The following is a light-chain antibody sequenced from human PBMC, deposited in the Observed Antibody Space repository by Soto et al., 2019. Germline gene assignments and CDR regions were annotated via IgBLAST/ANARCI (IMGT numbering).Light chain of an antibody. CDR2: GAS. Sequence: EIILTQSPDTLSLSPGERATLSCRAIQTVSSNYLAWCQQKPGQAPRLLIYGASSRATGIPDRFSGSGSGTDFTLTISRLEPEDFAVYYCQQYGSSPSITFGQGTRLEIK. V-gene: IGKV3-20*01. CDR1: QTVSSNY. J-gene: IGKJ5*01. CDR3: QQYGSSPSIT.